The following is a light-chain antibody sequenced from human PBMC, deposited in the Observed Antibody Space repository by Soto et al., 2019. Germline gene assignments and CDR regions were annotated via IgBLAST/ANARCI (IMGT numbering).Light chain of an antibody. CDR2: SNN. Sequence: QAVVTQPPSASGTPGQRVTISCSGSNSNIGSHYVHWYRQLPGTAPKLLIYSNNQRPSGVPDRFSGSKSGTSASLAISGLRSEDEADYYCAAWDDSLSGLWVFGGGTKLTVL. J-gene: IGLJ3*02. CDR1: NSNIGSHY. CDR3: AAWDDSLSGLWV. V-gene: IGLV1-47*01.